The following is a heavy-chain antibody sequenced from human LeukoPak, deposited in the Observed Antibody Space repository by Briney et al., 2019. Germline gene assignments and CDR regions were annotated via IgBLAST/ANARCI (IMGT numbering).Heavy chain of an antibody. CDR3: ARDRDYMDV. J-gene: IGHJ6*03. V-gene: IGHV3-21*01. CDR1: GFTFSSYS. Sequence: KSGGSLRLSCAASGFTFSSYSLNWVRQAPGKGLEWVSSISSSSSYIYYTDSVKGRFTISRDNAKNSLYLQMNSLRAEDTAVYYCARDRDYMDVWGKGTTVTVSS. CDR2: ISSSSSYI.